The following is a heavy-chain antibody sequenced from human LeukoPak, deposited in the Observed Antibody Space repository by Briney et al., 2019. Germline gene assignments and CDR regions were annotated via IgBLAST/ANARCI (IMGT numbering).Heavy chain of an antibody. J-gene: IGHJ4*02. CDR3: ARGGDGYNLGLFDY. V-gene: IGHV1-3*01. CDR1: GYTFTSYA. Sequence: ASVKVSCKASGYTFTSYAMHWVRQAPGQRLEWMGWINAGNGNTKYSQKFQGRVTITADESTSTAYMELSSLRSEDTAVYYCARGGDGYNLGLFDYWGQGTLVTVSS. CDR2: INAGNGNT. D-gene: IGHD5-24*01.